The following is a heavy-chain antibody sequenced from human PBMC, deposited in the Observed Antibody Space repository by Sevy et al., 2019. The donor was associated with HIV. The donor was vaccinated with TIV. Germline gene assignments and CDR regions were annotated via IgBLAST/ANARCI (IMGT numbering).Heavy chain of an antibody. J-gene: IGHJ6*03. CDR3: ARSPDFDWLQTYYYYYMDV. D-gene: IGHD3-9*01. CDR2: IYYSGST. V-gene: IGHV4-59*01. Sequence: SETLSLTCTVSGGSISSYYWSWIRQPPGKGLEWIGYIYYSGSTNYNPSLKSRVTISVDTSKNQFSLKLSSVTVADTAVYYCARSPDFDWLQTYYYYYMDVWGKGTTVTVSS. CDR1: GGSISSYY.